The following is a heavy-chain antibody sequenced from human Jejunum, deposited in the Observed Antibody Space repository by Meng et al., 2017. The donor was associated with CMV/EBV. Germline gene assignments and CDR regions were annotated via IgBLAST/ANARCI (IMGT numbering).Heavy chain of an antibody. CDR2: IYTGDRT. V-gene: IGHV3-66*02. D-gene: IGHD2-21*01. J-gene: IGHJ4*02. CDR1: GFTVSSDY. CDR3: AWSDLFLGGFFDY. Sequence: VSGFTVSSDYMSWVRQAPGKGLEWVSVIYTGDRTHYTDSVKGRFTISRDNSRNTVYLQMNSLRREDTAVYYCAWSDLFLGGFFDYWGQGTLVTVSS.